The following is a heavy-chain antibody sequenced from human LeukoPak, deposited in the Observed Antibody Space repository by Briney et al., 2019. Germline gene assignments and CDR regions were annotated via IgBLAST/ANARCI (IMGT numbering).Heavy chain of an antibody. CDR1: GFNLRDYW. J-gene: IGHJ5*02. CDR2: LGTDGTYT. V-gene: IGHV3-74*01. Sequence: PGGSLRLSCAASGFNLRDYWMHWVRQAPGKGLVWVSRLGTDGTYTNYADSVMGRFTISRDNAKNTLYLQMDSLRAEDTSFYYCVRDPSNSGNWFDLWGQGTLVTVSS. CDR3: VRDPSNSGNWFDL. D-gene: IGHD4-11*01.